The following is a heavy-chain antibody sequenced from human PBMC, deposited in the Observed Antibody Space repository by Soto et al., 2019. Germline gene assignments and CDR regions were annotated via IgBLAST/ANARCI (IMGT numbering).Heavy chain of an antibody. CDR3: ARSSIEPHLFMYPFDY. J-gene: IGHJ4*02. V-gene: IGHV4-39*01. D-gene: IGHD6-6*01. Sequence: QLQLQESGPGLVKPSETLSLTCSVSGGSITSSSYYWGWIRQPPGKGLECIGNIYYDGNTYYNPSLKSRVTISLDTSKNQFSLRLNSVTAADTAMYYCARSSIEPHLFMYPFDYWGQGTLVTVSS. CDR1: GGSITSSSYY. CDR2: IYYDGNT.